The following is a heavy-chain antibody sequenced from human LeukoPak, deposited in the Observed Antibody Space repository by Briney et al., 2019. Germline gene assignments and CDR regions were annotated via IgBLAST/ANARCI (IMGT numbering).Heavy chain of an antibody. V-gene: IGHV3-30*18. J-gene: IGHJ4*02. CDR1: GFTFKNYG. D-gene: IGHD6-13*01. Sequence: GKSLRLSCAASGFTFKNYGMHWVRQAPGKGLEWVSVISYDGSQKYYADSMKGRVTISKDNSKNTLYLQMNSVRAEDTAVYYCAKDVEQQLVPEDYWGQGTLVTVSS. CDR2: ISYDGSQK. CDR3: AKDVEQQLVPEDY.